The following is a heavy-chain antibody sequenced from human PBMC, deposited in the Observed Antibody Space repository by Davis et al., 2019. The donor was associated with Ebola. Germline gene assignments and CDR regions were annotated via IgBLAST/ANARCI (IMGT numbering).Heavy chain of an antibody. Sequence: GESLKISCAASGFTFSSYSMIWARQAPGKGLEWLSMRHSVSGIFYADSVRGRFTISADTSKNTLYLQMNSLRAEDTAVYYCAKASMGITIFGVVPVGWGQGTTVTVSS. J-gene: IGHJ6*02. CDR3: AKASMGITIFGVVPVG. CDR2: RHSVSGI. V-gene: IGHV3-21*04. CDR1: GFTFSSYS. D-gene: IGHD3-3*01.